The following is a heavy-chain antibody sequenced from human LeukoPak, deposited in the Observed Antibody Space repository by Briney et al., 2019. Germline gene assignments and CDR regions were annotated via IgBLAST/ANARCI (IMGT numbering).Heavy chain of an antibody. CDR3: ARDGSGFYHYYYMDV. CDR2: ISTVSTYT. D-gene: IGHD6-25*01. V-gene: IGHV3-21*01. CDR1: GFTFTDYS. J-gene: IGHJ6*03. Sequence: PGGSLTLSCAPSGFTFTDYSMSWVRQAPGKGLEWVAHISTVSTYTHYTDPVKGRFTISRDNRKNLLYLQMSSLGAEDTAVYYCARDGSGFYHYYYMDVWGKGTTVTVSS.